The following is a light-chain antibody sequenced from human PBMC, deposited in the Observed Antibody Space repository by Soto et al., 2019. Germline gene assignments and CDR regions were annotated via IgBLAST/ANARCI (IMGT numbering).Light chain of an antibody. V-gene: IGLV7-46*01. CDR3: LLYIGGDG. J-gene: IGLJ1*01. CDR1: TGAVATGHY. CDR2: DTS. Sequence: AVVTQEPSLTVSPGGTVTLTCGSSTGAVATGHYAYWFQLKPGRTPRPLIYDTSNKFSWTPARFSGSLLGGKAALTLSGAQPEDEADYSCLLYIGGDGFGTGTKVTVL.